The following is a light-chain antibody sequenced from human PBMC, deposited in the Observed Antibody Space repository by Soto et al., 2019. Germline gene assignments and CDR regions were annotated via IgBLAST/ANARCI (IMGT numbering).Light chain of an antibody. Sequence: DIVMTQSPAILSVSPGERATLSCRASQSVEIFLAWFQHKAGQAPRLLIFGASTRAAGVPARFSGGGSGTEFTLTIDSLRSEDFAVYFCQQYHAWPPGTFGGGTKWIS. V-gene: IGKV3-15*01. CDR2: GAS. CDR1: QSVEIF. CDR3: QQYHAWPPGT. J-gene: IGKJ4*01.